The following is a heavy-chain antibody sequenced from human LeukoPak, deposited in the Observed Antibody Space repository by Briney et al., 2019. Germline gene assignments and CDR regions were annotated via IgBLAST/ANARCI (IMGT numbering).Heavy chain of an antibody. CDR2: ISGSGVGT. D-gene: IGHD1-26*01. Sequence: GGSLRLSCAGSGFTFSNYAMSWVRQAPGKGLEWVSGISGSGVGTDYADSVKGRFTISRDNSKNTMYLQMNSLRAEDTAVYYCAKHVGATTTNFDDWAREPWSPSPQ. J-gene: IGHJ4*02. V-gene: IGHV3-23*01. CDR3: AKHVGATTTNFDD. CDR1: GFTFSNYA.